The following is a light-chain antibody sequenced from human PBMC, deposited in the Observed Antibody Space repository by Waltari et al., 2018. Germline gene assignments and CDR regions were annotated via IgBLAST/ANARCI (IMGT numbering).Light chain of an antibody. CDR1: QNILHTSNNLNY. V-gene: IGKV4-1*01. CDR3: QQYYSAVT. Sequence: DIVMTQSPDSLAVSLGERATINCKSSQNILHTSNNLNYLAWYQQKPGQPPKLLIYWASIRQFGVPARVSGGGSGTDFTLTIASLQAEDVAIYYCQQYYSAVTFGGGTKVEIK. J-gene: IGKJ4*01. CDR2: WAS.